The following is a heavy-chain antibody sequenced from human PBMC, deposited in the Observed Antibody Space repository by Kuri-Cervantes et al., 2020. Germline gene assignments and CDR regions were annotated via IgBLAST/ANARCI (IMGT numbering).Heavy chain of an antibody. CDR2: IWYDGSNK. CDR3: ARDRGRLAFDI. V-gene: IGHV3-33*01. Sequence: GGSLRLSCAASGFTFSSYGMHWVRQAPGKGLEWVAVIWYDGSNKYYADSVKGRFTTSRDNSKNTLYLQMNSLRAEDTAVYYCARDRGRLAFDIWGQGTMVTVSS. D-gene: IGHD3-10*01. CDR1: GFTFSSYG. J-gene: IGHJ3*02.